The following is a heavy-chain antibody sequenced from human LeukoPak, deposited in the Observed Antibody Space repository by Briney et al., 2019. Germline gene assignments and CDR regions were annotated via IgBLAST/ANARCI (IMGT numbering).Heavy chain of an antibody. D-gene: IGHD3-10*01. CDR2: IKSKADGGTT. CDR3: VTEGIVRGVTFFDY. J-gene: IGHJ4*02. V-gene: IGHV3-15*01. CDR1: GFTFDDYG. Sequence: GGSLRLSCAASGFTFDDYGMNWVRQSPGKGLEWIGRIKSKADGGTTDYADPVKGRFTFSRDESKSTLFLQMNSLKTEDTAIYYCVTEGIVRGVTFFDYWGQGTLVTVSS.